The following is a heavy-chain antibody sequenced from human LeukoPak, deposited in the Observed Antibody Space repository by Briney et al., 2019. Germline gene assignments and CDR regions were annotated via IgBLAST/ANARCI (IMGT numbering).Heavy chain of an antibody. Sequence: ASVKVSCKASGYTFTSYGISWLRQAPGQGLEWLGWISAYNGNTNYAQKLQGRVTMTTDTSTSTGYMELRSLRSDDTAVYYCARVMVRSHDAFDIWGQGTMVTVSS. D-gene: IGHD3-10*01. CDR1: GYTFTSYG. J-gene: IGHJ3*02. CDR2: ISAYNGNT. CDR3: ARVMVRSHDAFDI. V-gene: IGHV1-18*04.